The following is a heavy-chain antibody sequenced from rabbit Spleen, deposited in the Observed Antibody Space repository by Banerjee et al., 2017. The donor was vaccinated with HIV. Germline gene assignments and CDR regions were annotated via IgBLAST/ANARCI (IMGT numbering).Heavy chain of an antibody. J-gene: IGHJ6*01. Sequence: QEQLEESGGDLVKPEGSLTLTCTASGFSFSSSYWICWVRQAPGKGLELIACIYTSSGTTIYASWAKGRFSISRSTSLNTVTLQMTSLTAADTATYFCARGIVYGFAGDTYPPYGMDLWGQGTLVTVS. V-gene: IGHV1S45*01. D-gene: IGHD6-1*01. CDR3: ARGIVYGFAGDTYPPYGMDL. CDR1: GFSFSSSYW. CDR2: IYTSSGTT.